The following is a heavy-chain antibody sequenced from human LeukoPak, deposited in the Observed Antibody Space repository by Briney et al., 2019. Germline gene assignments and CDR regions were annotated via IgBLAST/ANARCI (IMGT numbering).Heavy chain of an antibody. V-gene: IGHV3-9*01. Sequence: PGRSLRLSCAGSGFIFNNYAMHWVRQPPGEGLEWVSGINWNSGSIDYADSVKGRFTISRDNAKNSLYLQMSSLRVEDTAVYYCARSGREATEIDYWGQGTLVTVSS. D-gene: IGHD1-1*01. CDR3: ARSGREATEIDY. CDR2: INWNSGSI. J-gene: IGHJ4*02. CDR1: GFIFNNYA.